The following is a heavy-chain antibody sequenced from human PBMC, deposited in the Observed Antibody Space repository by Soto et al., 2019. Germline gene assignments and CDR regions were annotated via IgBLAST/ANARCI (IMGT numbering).Heavy chain of an antibody. D-gene: IGHD4-17*01. Sequence: QVVLQESGPGLVKPSQTISLTCAVSGDSISSGGYYWSWIRQRPGKGLEWIAFIYHSGTTYFNLSPKNRFTISMDTSRSQFSLCLSSVTAVDSAVYYGASRHDVGDYPVGFDICGQGTMVTVAS. J-gene: IGHJ3*02. CDR3: ASRHDVGDYPVGFDI. CDR1: GDSISSGGYY. CDR2: IYHSGTT. V-gene: IGHV4-31*11.